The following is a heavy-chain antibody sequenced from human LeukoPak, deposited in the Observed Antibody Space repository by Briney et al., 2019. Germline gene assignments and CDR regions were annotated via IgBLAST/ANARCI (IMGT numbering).Heavy chain of an antibody. D-gene: IGHD3-16*01. CDR2: IWNDGSNR. V-gene: IGHV3-33*01. J-gene: IGHJ4*02. Sequence: GGSVRLSWAASGFPFSSYGMQWVRHAPGKGLEWVAVIWNDGSNRYYVESVKGRFTISRDDSKNTLYLQLNSLRAEDTAVYYCARSRGACSSGGGDNFDCWGQGTLVTVSS. CDR3: ARSRGACSSGGGDNFDC. CDR1: GFPFSSYG.